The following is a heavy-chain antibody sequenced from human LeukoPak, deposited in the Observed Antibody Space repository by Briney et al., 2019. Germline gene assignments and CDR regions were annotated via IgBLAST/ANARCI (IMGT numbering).Heavy chain of an antibody. Sequence: PSETLSPNCAVYGGSFSGYYWSWIRQPPGKGLEWIGEINHSGSTNDNPSLKSRVTISVDTSNNQFSLKLSSVTAADTALYYCAKADMIVIKGGLDFDYWGQGTLVTVSS. CDR2: INHSGST. J-gene: IGHJ4*02. D-gene: IGHD3-22*01. V-gene: IGHV4-34*01. CDR3: AKADMIVIKGGLDFDY. CDR1: GGSFSGYY.